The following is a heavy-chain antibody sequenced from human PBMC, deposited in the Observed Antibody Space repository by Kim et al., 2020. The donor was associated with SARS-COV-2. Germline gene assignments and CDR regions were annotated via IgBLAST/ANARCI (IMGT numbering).Heavy chain of an antibody. CDR2: IYYSGRT. J-gene: IGHJ6*02. D-gene: IGHD2-2*01. CDR1: GGSISSGGYY. Sequence: SETLSPTCTVSGGSISSGGYYWSWIRQHPGKGLEWIGYIYYSGRTYYNPSLKSRVTISVDTSKNQFSLKLSSVTAADTAVYYCARLVVPAALDYYGMDVWGQGTTVTVSS. V-gene: IGHV4-31*03. CDR3: ARLVVPAALDYYGMDV.